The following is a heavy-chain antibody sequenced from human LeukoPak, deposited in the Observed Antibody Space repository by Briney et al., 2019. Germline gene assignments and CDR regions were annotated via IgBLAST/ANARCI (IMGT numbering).Heavy chain of an antibody. D-gene: IGHD3-10*01. CDR1: GGSISGYY. V-gene: IGHV4-59*01. CDR2: VDYSGST. Sequence: SETLSLTCTVSGGSISGYYWNWIRQPPGKGLEWIGYVDYSGSTNYSPSLKSRVTISVDTSKKHFSLRLSSVTAADTAVYYCARDFAGSYYFHYWGQGTLVTVSS. CDR3: ARDFAGSYYFHY. J-gene: IGHJ4*02.